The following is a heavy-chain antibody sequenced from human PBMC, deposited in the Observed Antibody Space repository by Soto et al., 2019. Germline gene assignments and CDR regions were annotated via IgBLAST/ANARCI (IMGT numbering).Heavy chain of an antibody. CDR3: ARAPIRLCSGDNCYSGLDS. J-gene: IGHJ4*02. CDR2: IIPIFNKV. Sequence: QVQLVQSGAAVKKPGSSLKVSCKSSGGTFSSYAISWVRQAPGQGLEWLGGIIPIFNKVNYAQKSQGRVTLTADNSTSTAYMELSSLRSDDTAVYYCARAPIRLCSGDNCYSGLDSWGQGTLVIVSS. CDR1: GGTFSSYA. D-gene: IGHD2-15*01. V-gene: IGHV1-69*14.